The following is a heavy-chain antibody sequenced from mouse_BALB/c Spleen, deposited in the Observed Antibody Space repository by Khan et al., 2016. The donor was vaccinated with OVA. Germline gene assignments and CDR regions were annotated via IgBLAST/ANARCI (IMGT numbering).Heavy chain of an antibody. CDR1: GFSLTNYG. CDR2: LLSDGST. Sequence: VQLQESGPGLVAPSQSLSITCTISGFSLTNYGVHWVRQPPGKGLEWLVLLLSDGSTTNNYALKSRLTISKDNSKSQVFLKMNSLQTDDTAMYFCARQPYYHYNVMDYWGQGTSVTVSS. V-gene: IGHV2-6-1*01. CDR3: ARQPYYHYNVMDY. J-gene: IGHJ4*01. D-gene: IGHD2-10*01.